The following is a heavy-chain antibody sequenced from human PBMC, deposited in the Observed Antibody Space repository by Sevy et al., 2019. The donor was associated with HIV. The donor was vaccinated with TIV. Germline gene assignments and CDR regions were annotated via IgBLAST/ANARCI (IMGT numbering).Heavy chain of an antibody. D-gene: IGHD3-10*01. CDR1: GFTFSYYD. V-gene: IGHV3-21*01. J-gene: IGHJ6*02. Sequence: GESLKISCAASGFTFSYYDLNWVRQAPGKGLEWVSSISSGSSYIYYADSEKGRFTISRDNAENSLFLQINSLRDEDTAVYYCAKDGAYYGSDGMDVWGQGTTVTVSS. CDR2: ISSGSSYI. CDR3: AKDGAYYGSDGMDV.